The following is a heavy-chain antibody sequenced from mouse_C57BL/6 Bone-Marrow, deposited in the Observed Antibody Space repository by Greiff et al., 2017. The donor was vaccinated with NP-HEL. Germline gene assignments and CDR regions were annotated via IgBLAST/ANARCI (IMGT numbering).Heavy chain of an antibody. D-gene: IGHD2-4*01. J-gene: IGHJ2*01. Sequence: VQLQQPGAELVKPGASVKMSCKASGYTFTSYWITWVKQRPGQGLEWIGDIYPGSGSTNYNEKFKSKATLTVDTSSSTAYMQLSSLTSEDSAVYYCASPYDYDGGGYFDYWGQGTTLTVSS. CDR1: GYTFTSYW. CDR3: ASPYDYDGGGYFDY. CDR2: IYPGSGST. V-gene: IGHV1-55*01.